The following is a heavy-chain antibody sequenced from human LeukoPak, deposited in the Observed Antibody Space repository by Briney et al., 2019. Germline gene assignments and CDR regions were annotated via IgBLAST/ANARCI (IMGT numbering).Heavy chain of an antibody. CDR3: AGGRQKGYYGSGSYPRGYFDY. CDR1: GGSISSYY. CDR2: IYYSGST. D-gene: IGHD3-10*01. Sequence: SETLSLTCTVSGGSISSYYWSWIRQPPGKGLEWIGYIYYSGSTNYNPSLKSRVTISVDTSKNQFSLKLSSVTAADTAVYYCAGGRQKGYYGSGSYPRGYFDYWGQGTLVTVSS. J-gene: IGHJ4*02. V-gene: IGHV4-59*01.